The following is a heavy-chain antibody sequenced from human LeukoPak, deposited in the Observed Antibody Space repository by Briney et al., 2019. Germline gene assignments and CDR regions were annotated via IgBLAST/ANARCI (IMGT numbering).Heavy chain of an antibody. V-gene: IGHV4-59*01. J-gene: IGHJ4*02. D-gene: IGHD3-10*01. Sequence: SETLSLTCTVSGGSISSYYWSWIRQPPGKGPEWIGYIYYSGSTNYNPSLKSRVTISVDTSKNQFSLKLSSVTAADTAVYYCARTHGSGSQPFDYWGQGTLVTVSS. CDR2: IYYSGST. CDR3: ARTHGSGSQPFDY. CDR1: GGSISSYY.